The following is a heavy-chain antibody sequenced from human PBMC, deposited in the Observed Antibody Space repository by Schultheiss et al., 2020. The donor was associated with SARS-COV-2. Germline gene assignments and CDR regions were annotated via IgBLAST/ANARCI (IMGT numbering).Heavy chain of an antibody. V-gene: IGHV1-3*02. Sequence: ASVKVSCKASGFTFTSSAVQWVRQARGQRLEWMGWSNAGNGNTKYSQEFQGRVTITRDTSASTAYMELSRLRSDDTAVYYCARDFLPSGASGYAIDYWGQGTQVTVSS. CDR3: ARDFLPSGASGYAIDY. J-gene: IGHJ4*02. CDR1: GFTFTSSA. D-gene: IGHD3-3*01. CDR2: SNAGNGNT.